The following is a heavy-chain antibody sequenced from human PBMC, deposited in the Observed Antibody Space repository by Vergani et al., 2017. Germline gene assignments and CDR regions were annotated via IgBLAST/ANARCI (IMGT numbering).Heavy chain of an antibody. V-gene: IGHV3-21*01. Sequence: EVQLVESGGGLVKPGGSLRLSCAASGFTFSSYSMNWVRRAPGKGLEWVSSISSSSSYIYYADSVKGRFTISRDNAKNSLYLQMNSLRAEDTAVYYCARVDVGALNNAFDIWGQGTMVTVSS. J-gene: IGHJ3*02. CDR2: ISSSSSYI. CDR3: ARVDVGALNNAFDI. CDR1: GFTFSSYS. D-gene: IGHD3-16*01.